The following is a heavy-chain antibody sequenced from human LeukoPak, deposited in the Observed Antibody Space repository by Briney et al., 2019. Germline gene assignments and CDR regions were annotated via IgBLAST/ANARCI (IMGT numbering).Heavy chain of an antibody. D-gene: IGHD4-17*01. Sequence: PGGSLRLSCAASGFTFSTYCMNWVRQAPGKGLEWVAVIWYDGSNKYYADSVKGRFTISRDNSKNTLYLQMNSLRAEDTAVYYCARSLSDYGDSRYYCGMDVWGQGTTVTVSS. J-gene: IGHJ6*02. CDR3: ARSLSDYGDSRYYCGMDV. CDR1: GFTFSTYC. V-gene: IGHV3-33*01. CDR2: IWYDGSNK.